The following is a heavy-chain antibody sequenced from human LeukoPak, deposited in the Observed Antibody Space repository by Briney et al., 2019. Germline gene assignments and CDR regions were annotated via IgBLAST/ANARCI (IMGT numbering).Heavy chain of an antibody. Sequence: AGGSLRLSCAASGFTFSSYSMNWVRQAPGKGLEWVSSISSSSTYIYFADSVKGRFTISRDNAKNSLYLQMNSLGAEDTAVYYCARGRYSSHYFDYWGQGTLVTVSS. CDR1: GFTFSSYS. CDR3: ARGRYSSHYFDY. CDR2: ISSSSTYI. D-gene: IGHD6-13*01. V-gene: IGHV3-21*01. J-gene: IGHJ4*02.